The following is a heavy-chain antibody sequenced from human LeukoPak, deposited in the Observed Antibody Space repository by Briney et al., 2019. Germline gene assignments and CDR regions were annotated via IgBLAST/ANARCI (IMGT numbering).Heavy chain of an antibody. CDR2: ISSSSSYI. J-gene: IGHJ4*02. CDR1: GFTFSSYS. D-gene: IGHD1-7*01. Sequence: GGSLRLSCAASGFTFSSYSMNWVRQAPGKGLEWVSSISSSSSYIYYADSVKGRFTISRDNAKNSLYLQMNSLRAEDTAVYYCARVGITGTTGGYWSQGTLVTVSS. V-gene: IGHV3-21*01. CDR3: ARVGITGTTGGY.